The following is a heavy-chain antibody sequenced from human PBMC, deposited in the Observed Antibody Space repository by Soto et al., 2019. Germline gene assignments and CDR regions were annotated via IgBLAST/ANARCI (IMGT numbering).Heavy chain of an antibody. CDR3: ARDNVRSGYDYGMDV. D-gene: IGHD3-3*01. V-gene: IGHV1-2*02. J-gene: IGHJ6*02. Sequence: QVQLVQSGAEVKKPGASVKVSCKASGYTFTGYYMHWVRQAPGQGLAWMGWSNPNSGGTNYAQKFQGRVTMTRDTSISTAYMELSRLRSDDTAVYYCARDNVRSGYDYGMDVWGQGTTVTVSS. CDR1: GYTFTGYY. CDR2: SNPNSGGT.